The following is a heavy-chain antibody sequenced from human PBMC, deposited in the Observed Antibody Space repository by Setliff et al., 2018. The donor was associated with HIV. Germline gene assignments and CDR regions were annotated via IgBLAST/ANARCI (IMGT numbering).Heavy chain of an antibody. D-gene: IGHD3-3*01. CDR1: GYTFTDYG. Sequence: ASVKVSCKASGYTFTDYGINWVRQAPGQGLEWMGWINTNSWIPTYAQGFTGRFVFSLDTTVRTAYLEISDLRADDTGVYYCARDSSEYFDFSSGDFHYMDVWGKGTTVTAP. CDR3: ARDSSEYFDFSSGDFHYMDV. V-gene: IGHV7-4-1*02. J-gene: IGHJ6*03. CDR2: INTNSWIP.